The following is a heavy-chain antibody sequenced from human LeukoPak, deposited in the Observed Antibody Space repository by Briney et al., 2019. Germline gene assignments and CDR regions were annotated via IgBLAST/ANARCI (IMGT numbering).Heavy chain of an antibody. CDR2: IYPGDSDT. CDR1: GYSFTSYW. D-gene: IGHD3-10*01. Sequence: GESLKISCKGSGYSFTSYWSGWVRQMPGKGLGWMGIIYPGDSDTRYSPSFQGQVTISADKSISTAYLQRSSLKASDTAMYYCASGGSGSYYFPTENDAFDIWGQGTMVTVSS. V-gene: IGHV5-51*01. J-gene: IGHJ3*02. CDR3: ASGGSGSYYFPTENDAFDI.